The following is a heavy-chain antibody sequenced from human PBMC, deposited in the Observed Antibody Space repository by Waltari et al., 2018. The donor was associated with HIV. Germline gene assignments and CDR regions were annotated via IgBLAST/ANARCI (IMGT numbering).Heavy chain of an antibody. D-gene: IGHD4-17*01. CDR1: GGSFSGYY. V-gene: IGHV4-34*01. CDR2: INHSGST. Sequence: QVQLQQWGAGLLKPSETLSLTCAVYGGSFSGYYWSWIRQPPGKGLEWIGEINHSGSTNYNPSLKSRVTISVDTSKNQFSLKLSSVTAADTAVYYCASAGGPTVTTAYYYYGMDVWGQGTTVTVSS. J-gene: IGHJ6*02. CDR3: ASAGGPTVTTAYYYYGMDV.